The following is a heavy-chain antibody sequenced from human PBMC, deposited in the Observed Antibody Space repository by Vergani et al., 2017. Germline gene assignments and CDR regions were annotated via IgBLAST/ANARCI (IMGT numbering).Heavy chain of an antibody. CDR2: IYPGDSDT. CDR3: ARSSSGWYPKRADWYFDL. CDR1: GYSFTSYW. Sequence: EVQLVQSGAEVKKPGESLKISCKGSGYSFTSYWIGWVRQMPGKGLEWMGIIYPGDSDTIYSPSFQGQVTISADKSISTAYLQWSSLKASDTAMYYCARSSSGWYPKRADWYFDLWGRGTLVTVSS. V-gene: IGHV5-51*01. J-gene: IGHJ2*01. D-gene: IGHD6-19*01.